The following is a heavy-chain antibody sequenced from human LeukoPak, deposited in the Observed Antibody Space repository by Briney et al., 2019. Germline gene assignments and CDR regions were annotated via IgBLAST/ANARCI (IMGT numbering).Heavy chain of an antibody. CDR1: GFTFSRYW. CDR3: ARGGVGAMSDY. Sequence: PGGSLRLSCAASGFTFSRYWMHWVRQAPGKGLVWVSHINSDGNSASYADSVKGRFTISRDNTENTLFLQMNSLRAEDTAVYYCARGGVGAMSDYWGQGTLVTVSS. D-gene: IGHD1-26*01. V-gene: IGHV3-74*01. J-gene: IGHJ4*02. CDR2: INSDGNSA.